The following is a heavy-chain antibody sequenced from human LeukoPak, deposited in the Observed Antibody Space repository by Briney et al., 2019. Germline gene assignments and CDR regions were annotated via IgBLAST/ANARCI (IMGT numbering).Heavy chain of an antibody. CDR1: GGSISSYY. D-gene: IGHD1-14*01. CDR3: ARETATGWFDP. V-gene: IGHV4-59*01. Sequence: SETLSLTCTVSGGSISSYYWSWIRQPPGKGQEWIGYIYYSGSTNYNPSLKSRVTISVDTSKNQFSLKLSSVTAADTAVYYCARETATGWFDPWGQGTLVTVSS. CDR2: IYYSGST. J-gene: IGHJ5*02.